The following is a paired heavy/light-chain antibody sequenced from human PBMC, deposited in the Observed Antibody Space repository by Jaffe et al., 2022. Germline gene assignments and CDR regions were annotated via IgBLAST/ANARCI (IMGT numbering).Light chain of an antibody. V-gene: IGKV1-39*01. CDR3: QQGHSAPVT. CDR1: QSIRNY. J-gene: IGKJ5*01. Sequence: DIQMTQSPSSLSASVGDRVTITCRASQSIRNYLNWYQQRPGKAPRLLIYAASSLQSGVPSRFIGSGSGTDFTLTISSLQLEDFATYYCQQGHSAPVTFGQGTRLEIK. CDR2: AAS.
Heavy chain of an antibody. J-gene: IGHJ4*02. CDR1: GFTFSGYW. D-gene: IGHD2-8*02. V-gene: IGHV3-74*01. CDR3: VRDLGYCTGGECST. CDR2: VKGDGSAT. Sequence: EVQLVESGGGLVQPGGSLRLSCVASGFTFSGYWMNWVRQAPGKGLVWVSRVKGDGSATNYADSVKGRFTISRDNTKNTLYLQMNSLRAEDTAVYYCVRDLGYCTGGECSTWGQGTLVTVSS.